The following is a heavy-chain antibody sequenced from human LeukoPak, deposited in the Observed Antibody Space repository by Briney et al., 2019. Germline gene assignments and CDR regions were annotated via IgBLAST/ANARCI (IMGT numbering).Heavy chain of an antibody. CDR2: IYHSGST. CDR3: ARGRRKQQLVLIGLGRGWVFDY. J-gene: IGHJ4*02. CDR1: GGSISSGGYY. D-gene: IGHD6-13*01. V-gene: IGHV4-30-2*01. Sequence: SETLSLTCTVSGGSISSGGYYWSWIRQPPGKGLEWIGYIYHSGSTYYNPSLKSRVTISVDRSKNQFSLKLSSVTAADTAVYYCARGRRKQQLVLIGLGRGWVFDYWGQGTLVTVSS.